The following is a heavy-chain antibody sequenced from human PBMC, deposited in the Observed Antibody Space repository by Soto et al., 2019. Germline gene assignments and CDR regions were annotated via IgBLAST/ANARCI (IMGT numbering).Heavy chain of an antibody. CDR3: ARDLKGDRRGVVPAAMRWNWFDP. Sequence: PGGSLRLSCAASGFTFDDYGMSWVRQAPGKGLEWVSGINWNGGSTGYADSVKGRFTISRDNAKNSLYLQMNSLRAEDTALYYCARDLKGDRRGVVPAAMRWNWFDPWGQGTTVTVSS. D-gene: IGHD2-2*01. CDR1: GFTFDDYG. J-gene: IGHJ5*01. CDR2: INWNGGST. V-gene: IGHV3-20*04.